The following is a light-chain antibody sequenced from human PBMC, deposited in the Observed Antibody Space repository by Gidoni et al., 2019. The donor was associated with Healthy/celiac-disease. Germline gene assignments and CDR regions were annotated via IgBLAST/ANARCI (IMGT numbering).Light chain of an antibody. J-gene: IGKJ1*01. V-gene: IGKV1-39*01. CDR3: QQSYSTPRT. Sequence: DIQMTQSPSSLSASVGDRVTITCRASQSISSYLNWYQQKPGKAPKLLIYAASSLQCGVPARFSGSGSGTDFTLTISSLQPEDFATYYCQQSYSTPRTFXXXTKVEIK. CDR2: AAS. CDR1: QSISSY.